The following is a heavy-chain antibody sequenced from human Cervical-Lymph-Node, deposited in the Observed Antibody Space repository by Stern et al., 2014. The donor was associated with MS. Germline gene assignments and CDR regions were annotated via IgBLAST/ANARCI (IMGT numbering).Heavy chain of an antibody. D-gene: IGHD3-10*01. J-gene: IGHJ6*03. V-gene: IGHV1-69*01. CDR2: LITFAQSP. CDR1: GGTFSTHG. CDR3: TRDRLDYYHKESPRGLYYHQMDV. Sequence: VQLVQSGAEVKKPGSSVRVSCKSSGGTFSTHGLSWVRRAPGQGLEWMGGLITFAQSPSDAQKVQGSVTFAADESSNTAYMELSSRKSEDTALYYCTRDRLDYYHKESPRGLYYHQMDVWGQGTTVPVSS.